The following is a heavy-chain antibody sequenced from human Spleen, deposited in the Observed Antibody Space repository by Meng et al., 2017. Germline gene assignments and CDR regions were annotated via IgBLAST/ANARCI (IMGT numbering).Heavy chain of an antibody. Sequence: LSLTCAASGFTFSSYGMHWVRQAPGKGLEWMAFISYHGANKYYADSVKGRFTISRDISKNTLYLQMNSLRIEDTALYYCARDTAGDPDCWGQGTLVTVSS. D-gene: IGHD7-27*01. CDR2: ISYHGANK. CDR3: ARDTAGDPDC. V-gene: IGHV3-30*03. CDR1: GFTFSSYG. J-gene: IGHJ4*02.